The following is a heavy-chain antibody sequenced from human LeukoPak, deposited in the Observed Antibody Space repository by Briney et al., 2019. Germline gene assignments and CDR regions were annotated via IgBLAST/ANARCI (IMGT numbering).Heavy chain of an antibody. CDR3: AGVIITYYFDY. CDR2: IYPSGST. Sequence: PSETLSLTCAVSGYSISSGYYWGWIRQPPGKGLEWIESIYPSGSTYYNPSLNSRVTISVDTSKNQFSLKLSSVTAADTAVYYCAGVIITYYFDYWGQGTLVTVSS. V-gene: IGHV4-38-2*01. J-gene: IGHJ4*02. D-gene: IGHD3-10*01. CDR1: GYSISSGYY.